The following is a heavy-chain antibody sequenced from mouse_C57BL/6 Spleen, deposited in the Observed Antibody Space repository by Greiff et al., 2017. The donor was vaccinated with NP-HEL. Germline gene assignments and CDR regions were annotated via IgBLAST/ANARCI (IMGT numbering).Heavy chain of an antibody. V-gene: IGHV7-3*01. CDR3: ARYDDYDGMDY. J-gene: IGHJ4*01. CDR1: GFTFTDYY. Sequence: EVQVVESGGGLVQPGGSLSLSCAASGFTFTDYYMSWVRQPPGKALEWLGFIRNKANGYTTEYSASVKGRFTISRDNSQSILYLQMNALRAEDSATYYCARYDDYDGMDYWGQGTSVTVSS. CDR2: IRNKANGYTT.